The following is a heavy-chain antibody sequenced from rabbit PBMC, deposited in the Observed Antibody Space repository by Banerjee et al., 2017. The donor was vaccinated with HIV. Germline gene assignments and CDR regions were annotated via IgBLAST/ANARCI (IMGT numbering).Heavy chain of an antibody. CDR2: IYTSIGST. CDR3: ARAYNYDDNGDWDGFDP. V-gene: IGHV1S40*01. D-gene: IGHD2-1*01. J-gene: IGHJ2*01. Sequence: EESGGGLFQPGVSLTLTCTASGFDLSSYYDMCWVRQAPGKGLELIACIYTSIGSTWYASWAKGRFTISKTSSTTVTLQMTSLTAADTATYFCARAYNYDDNGDWDGFDPWGPGTLVTV. CDR1: GFDLSSYYD.